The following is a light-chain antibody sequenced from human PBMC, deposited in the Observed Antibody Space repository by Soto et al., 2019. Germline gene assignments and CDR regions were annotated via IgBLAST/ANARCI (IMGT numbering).Light chain of an antibody. V-gene: IGKV3-15*01. CDR2: GAT. Sequence: EIVMTQSPATLSVSPGERATLSCSASQSVSSKLAWYQQKPGQAPRRLIYGATTRATGVPARFSGSGSGTEFTLTISSLQSEDCAVYYCQHYNNWPPKYTFGQGTKLEIK. CDR1: QSVSSK. J-gene: IGKJ2*01. CDR3: QHYNNWPPKYT.